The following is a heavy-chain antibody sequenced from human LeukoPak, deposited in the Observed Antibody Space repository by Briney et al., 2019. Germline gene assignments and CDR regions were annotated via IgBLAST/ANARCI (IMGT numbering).Heavy chain of an antibody. CDR2: ISAYNGNT. J-gene: IGHJ4*02. D-gene: IGHD2-15*01. CDR3: ARSSCSGGSCYPASFDY. V-gene: IGHV1-18*01. Sequence: ASVEVSCKASGYTFTSYGISWVRQAPGQGLEWMGWISAYNGNTNYAQKLQGRVTMTTDTSTSTAYMELRSPRSDDTAVYYCARSSCSGGSCYPASFDYWGQGTLVTVSS. CDR1: GYTFTSYG.